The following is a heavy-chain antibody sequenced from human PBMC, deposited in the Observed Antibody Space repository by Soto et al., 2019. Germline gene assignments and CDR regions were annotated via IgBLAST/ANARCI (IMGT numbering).Heavy chain of an antibody. CDR2: IYYSGGT. V-gene: IGHV4-39*01. CDR1: GGSISSSSYY. J-gene: IGHJ5*02. CDR3: VGSGYYNYGWFDP. D-gene: IGHD3-22*01. Sequence: SETLSITCNVSGGSISSSSYYWGWIRQPPGKGLEWIGSIYYSGGTYYNPSLKSRVTISVDTSKSQFSLKLSSVTAADTAVYYCVGSGYYNYGWFDPWGQGTLVTVSS.